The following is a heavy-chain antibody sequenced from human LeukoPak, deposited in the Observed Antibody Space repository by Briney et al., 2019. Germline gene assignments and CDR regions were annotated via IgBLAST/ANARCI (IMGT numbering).Heavy chain of an antibody. V-gene: IGHV4-39*01. CDR1: GGSISSSSYY. Sequence: SETLSLTCTVSGGSISSSSYYWGWIRQPPGKGLEWIGSIFYSGSTYYNPSLKSRVTISVDTSKNQFSLKLTSVTAADTAVYYCAVPAAPNYYYYYMDVWGQGTTVTVSS. CDR3: AVPAAPNYYYYYMDV. J-gene: IGHJ6*03. CDR2: IFYSGST. D-gene: IGHD2-2*01.